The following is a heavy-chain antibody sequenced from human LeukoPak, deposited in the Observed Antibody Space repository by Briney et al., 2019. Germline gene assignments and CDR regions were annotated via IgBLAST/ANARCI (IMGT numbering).Heavy chain of an antibody. D-gene: IGHD5-18*01. CDR2: TSGSGGST. CDR3: AKVDGYSYGSYFDY. CDR1: GFTFSSYA. V-gene: IGHV3-23*01. J-gene: IGHJ4*02. Sequence: GGSLRLSCAASGFTFSSYAMSWVRQAPGKGLEWVSATSGSGGSTYYADSVKGRFTISRDNSKNTLYLQMNSLRAEDTAVYYCAKVDGYSYGSYFDYWGQGTLVTVSS.